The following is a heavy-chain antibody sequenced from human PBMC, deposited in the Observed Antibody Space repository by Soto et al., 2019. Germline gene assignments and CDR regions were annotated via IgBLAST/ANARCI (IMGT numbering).Heavy chain of an antibody. V-gene: IGHV1-46*01. CDR1: GYTFTSYY. CDR3: AKDRPSSGSNNYYYYYGMDV. Sequence: AASVKVSCKASGYTFTSYYMHWVRQAPGQGLEWMGIINPSGGSTSYAQKFQGRVTMTRDTSTSTVYMELSSLRAEDTAVYYCAKDRPSSGSNNYYYYYGMDVWGQGTTVTVSS. CDR2: INPSGGST. J-gene: IGHJ6*02. D-gene: IGHD6-25*01.